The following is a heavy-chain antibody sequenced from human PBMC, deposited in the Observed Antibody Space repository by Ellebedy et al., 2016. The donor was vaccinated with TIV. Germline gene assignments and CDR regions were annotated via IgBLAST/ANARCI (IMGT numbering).Heavy chain of an antibody. V-gene: IGHV3-69-1*01. J-gene: IGHJ4*02. CDR2: ISTIT. Sequence: PGGSLRLSCVASGLTFDKAWLNWVPQAPGKGLEWVSSISTITNYADSVRGRFTISRDNAKNSLYLQMNSLRAEDTAVYYCSRGGGCGGGTCYYPDFWGQGTLVTVSS. CDR1: GLTFDKAW. D-gene: IGHD2-15*01. CDR3: SRGGGCGGGTCYYPDF.